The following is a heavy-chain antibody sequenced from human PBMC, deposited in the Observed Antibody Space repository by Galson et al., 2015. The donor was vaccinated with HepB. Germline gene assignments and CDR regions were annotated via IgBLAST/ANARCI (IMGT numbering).Heavy chain of an antibody. CDR3: ARDQTASDFWSGYFWFDP. CDR2: ISSDGNNE. CDR1: GFSFSGYG. V-gene: IGHV3-30-3*01. Sequence: LRLSCAASGFSFSGYGVHWVRQAPGKGLERVSCISSDGNNESYVDSVKGRLTIFRDNSKNMVFLQMSSLRIEDTAVYYCARDQTASDFWSGYFWFDPWGQGTRVTVSS. D-gene: IGHD3-3*01. J-gene: IGHJ5*02.